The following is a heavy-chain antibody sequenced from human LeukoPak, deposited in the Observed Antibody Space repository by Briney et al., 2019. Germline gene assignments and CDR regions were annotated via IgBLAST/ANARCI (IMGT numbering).Heavy chain of an antibody. CDR3: SKDLTSDFGGDFDP. D-gene: IGHD3-10*01. CDR2: IRFDGSHK. V-gene: IGHV3-30*02. CDR1: GFTFSNHG. J-gene: IGHJ5*02. Sequence: PGGSLRLSCAASGFTFSNHGMHWVRQAPGKGLEWVALIRFDGSHKYYADSVKGRFTISRDNSKSTVYLQMNSLRPEDTAVYYCSKDLTSDFGGDFDPWGQGTLVTVSS.